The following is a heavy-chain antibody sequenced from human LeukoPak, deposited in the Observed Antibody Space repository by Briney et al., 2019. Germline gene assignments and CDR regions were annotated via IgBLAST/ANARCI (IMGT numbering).Heavy chain of an antibody. V-gene: IGHV1-18*04. J-gene: IGHJ4*02. Sequence: ASVKVSCKASGYTFTIDGISWVRQAPGQGLEWMGWISAYSGNTNSAQKLQDRITMTTDTSTSTAYMELRSLRSDDTAVYYCARDDGAAAGYFDYWGQGTLVTVSS. D-gene: IGHD6-13*01. CDR1: GYTFTIDG. CDR3: ARDDGAAAGYFDY. CDR2: ISAYSGNT.